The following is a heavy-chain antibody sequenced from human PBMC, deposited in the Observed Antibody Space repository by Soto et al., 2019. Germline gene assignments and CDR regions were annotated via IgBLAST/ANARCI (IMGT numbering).Heavy chain of an antibody. CDR1: GYTFTSYY. Sequence: ASVKVSCKASGYTFTSYYMHWVRQAPGQGLEWMGIINPSGGSTSYAQKFQGRVTMTRDTSTSTVYMELSSLRSEDTAVYYCARDPPYCSGGSCSDKPFDYWGQGTLVTVSS. J-gene: IGHJ4*02. V-gene: IGHV1-46*01. D-gene: IGHD2-15*01. CDR2: INPSGGST. CDR3: ARDPPYCSGGSCSDKPFDY.